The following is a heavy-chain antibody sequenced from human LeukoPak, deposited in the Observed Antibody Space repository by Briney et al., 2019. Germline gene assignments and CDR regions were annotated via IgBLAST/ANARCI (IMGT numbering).Heavy chain of an antibody. J-gene: IGHJ4*02. D-gene: IGHD5-18*01. V-gene: IGHV4-59*08. CDR2: LYYSGST. CDR3: ARYSYGGFYFGY. Sequence: SETLSLTCTVSGGSISGYYWSWLRQPPGKGLEWIGYLYYSGSTTYNPSLKSRVTISLDTSKNQFSLKLSSVTAADTAVYYCARYSYGGFYFGYWGQGTLVTVSS. CDR1: GGSISGYY.